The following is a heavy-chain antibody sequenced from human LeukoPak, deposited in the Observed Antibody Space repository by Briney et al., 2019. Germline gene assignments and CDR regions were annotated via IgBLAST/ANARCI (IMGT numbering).Heavy chain of an antibody. D-gene: IGHD6-19*01. CDR2: LSFDESS. J-gene: IGHJ3*02. CDR1: GINFGASI. CDR3: AREGHSSGFAPAFDT. V-gene: IGHV3-30*04. Sequence: GTSLRLSCATSGINFGASIMHWIRQAPGKGLEWVAGLSFDESSYYGGSVEGRFIISSDNSKRTLYLQMNSLKVEDTALYYCAREGHSSGFAPAFDTWGQGTMVTVSS.